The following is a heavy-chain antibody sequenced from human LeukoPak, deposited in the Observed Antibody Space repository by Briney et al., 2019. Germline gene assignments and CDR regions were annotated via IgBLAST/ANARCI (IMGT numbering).Heavy chain of an antibody. CDR3: ARLRNYCDY. J-gene: IGHJ4*02. D-gene: IGHD4-17*01. CDR1: GDSISGYY. Sequence: PSETVSLTCTVSGDSISGYYWTWMRQPPGKGLEWIGYIYSSGSTKYNPSLESRVIISIDTSKNQFSLKLSSVTAADTAVYYCARLRNYCDYWGQGTLVIVSS. V-gene: IGHV4-59*01. CDR2: IYSSGST.